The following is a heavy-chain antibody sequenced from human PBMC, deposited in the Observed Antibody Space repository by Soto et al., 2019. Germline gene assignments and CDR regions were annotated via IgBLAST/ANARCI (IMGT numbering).Heavy chain of an antibody. D-gene: IGHD5-12*01. V-gene: IGHV3-23*01. Sequence: EVQLLESGGGLVQPGGSLRLSCADSGFSFSSYAMVCVRQAPGKGLEWVSVISARGGSLYFADSVKGRFTISRDNSKNVLSLEMNSLRAEDTAIYFCAKGSIEYSASVDNWGQGTLVVVSS. CDR1: GFSFSSYA. CDR3: AKGSIEYSASVDN. J-gene: IGHJ4*02. CDR2: ISARGGSL.